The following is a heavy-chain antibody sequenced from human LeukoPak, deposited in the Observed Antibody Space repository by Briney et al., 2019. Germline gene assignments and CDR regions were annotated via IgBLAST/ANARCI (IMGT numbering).Heavy chain of an antibody. CDR1: GFTFSSYW. Sequence: PGGSLRLSCAASGFTFSSYWMSWVRQAPGKGLEWVANIKQVGSEKYYVDSVKGRFTISRDNAKNSLYLQMNSLRAEDTAVYYCARVLCSGGSCYSVLYYYMDVWGKGTTVTVSS. CDR2: IKQVGSEK. D-gene: IGHD2-15*01. V-gene: IGHV3-7*01. CDR3: ARVLCSGGSCYSVLYYYMDV. J-gene: IGHJ6*03.